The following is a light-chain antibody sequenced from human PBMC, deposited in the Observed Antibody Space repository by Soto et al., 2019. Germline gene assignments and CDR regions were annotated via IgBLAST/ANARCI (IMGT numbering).Light chain of an antibody. CDR2: DVS. Sequence: QSALTQPASVSGSPGQSITISCTGTSSDVGGYNDVSWYQQHPGKAPKLMIYDVSNRPSGVSNRFSGSKSGNTASLTISGLQAEDEADYYCSSYTSSSTSGVFGTGTKLTVL. J-gene: IGLJ1*01. CDR3: SSYTSSSTSGV. V-gene: IGLV2-14*01. CDR1: SSDVGGYND.